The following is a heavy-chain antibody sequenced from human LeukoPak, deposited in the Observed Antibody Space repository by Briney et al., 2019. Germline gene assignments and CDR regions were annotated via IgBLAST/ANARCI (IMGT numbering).Heavy chain of an antibody. Sequence: PGGSLRLSCAASGFTFSIYAMHWVRQAPGKGLEWVAVISYDGSNKYYADSVKGRFTISRDNSKNTLYLQMNSLRAEDTAVYYCARAHYGSGSYAASYYFDYWGQGTLVTVSS. CDR3: ARAHYGSGSYAASYYFDY. J-gene: IGHJ4*02. CDR2: ISYDGSNK. D-gene: IGHD3-10*01. V-gene: IGHV3-30-3*01. CDR1: GFTFSIYA.